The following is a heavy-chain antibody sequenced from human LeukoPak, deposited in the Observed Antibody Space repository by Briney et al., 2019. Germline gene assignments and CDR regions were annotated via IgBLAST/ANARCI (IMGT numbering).Heavy chain of an antibody. CDR1: GFTFSSYG. J-gene: IGHJ4*02. CDR2: ISGSGGSA. V-gene: IGHV3-23*01. CDR3: AKKGPETYYYDSSGLDY. Sequence: GGSLRLSCAAPGFTFSSYGMSWVRQAPGKGLEWVSAISGSGGSAYYADSVKGRFTISRDNSKNTLYLQMNSLRAEDTAVYYCAKKGPETYYYDSSGLDYWGQGTLVTVSS. D-gene: IGHD3-22*01.